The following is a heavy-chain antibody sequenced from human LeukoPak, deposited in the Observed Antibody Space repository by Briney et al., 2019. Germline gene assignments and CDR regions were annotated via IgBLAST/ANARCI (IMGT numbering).Heavy chain of an antibody. CDR3: ARVRYCGGDCDSDKKWAFDI. J-gene: IGHJ3*02. D-gene: IGHD2-21*02. Sequence: GASVKVSCKASGYTFTGYYMHWVRQAPGQGLEWMGRINPNSGGTNYAEKFQGRVTMTRDTSISTGYMELSRLRADDTVVYYCARVRYCGGDCDSDKKWAFDIWGQGTMVTVSS. CDR1: GYTFTGYY. V-gene: IGHV1-2*05. CDR2: INPNSGGT.